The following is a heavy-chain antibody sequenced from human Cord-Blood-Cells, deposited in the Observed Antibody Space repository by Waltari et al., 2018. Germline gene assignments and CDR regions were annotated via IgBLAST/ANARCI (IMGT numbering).Heavy chain of an antibody. CDR3: ASWWSYYAFDI. V-gene: IGHV4-39*01. J-gene: IGHJ3*02. D-gene: IGHD1-26*01. CDR1: GGSISSSSHS. Sequence: QLQLQEPGPGLVKPSETLSLTCPVSGGSISSSSHSWGWIRQPPGKGLEWIGSIYYSGSTYYNPSLKSRVTISVDTSKNQFSLKLSSVTAADTAVYYCASWWSYYAFDIWGQGTMVTVSS. CDR2: IYYSGST.